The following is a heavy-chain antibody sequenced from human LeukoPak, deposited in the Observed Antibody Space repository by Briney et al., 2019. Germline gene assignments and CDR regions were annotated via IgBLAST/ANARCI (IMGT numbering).Heavy chain of an antibody. CDR3: TVGPSTESFWSGHYLEY. V-gene: IGHV3-21*01. CDR1: GFTFSRHG. CDR2: ISSSSSYI. D-gene: IGHD3-3*01. J-gene: IGHJ4*02. Sequence: GGSLRLSCAASGFTFSRHGMNWVRQAPGKGLEWVSTISSSSSYIYYADSVKGRFTISRDNAKNSLFLQMNSLRAEDTAVYYCTVGPSTESFWSGHYLEYWGQGTLVTVSS.